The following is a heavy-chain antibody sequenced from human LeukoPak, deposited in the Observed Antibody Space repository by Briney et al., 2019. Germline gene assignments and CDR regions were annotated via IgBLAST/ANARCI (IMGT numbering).Heavy chain of an antibody. D-gene: IGHD6-19*01. Sequence: GGSLRLSCAASGFTFSSYAMSWVRQAPGKGLEWVSAISGSGGSTYYADSVKGRSTISRDNSKNTLYLQMNSLRAEDTAVYYCARGSGWQPIDYWGQGTLVTVSS. J-gene: IGHJ4*02. CDR3: ARGSGWQPIDY. CDR2: ISGSGGST. V-gene: IGHV3-23*01. CDR1: GFTFSSYA.